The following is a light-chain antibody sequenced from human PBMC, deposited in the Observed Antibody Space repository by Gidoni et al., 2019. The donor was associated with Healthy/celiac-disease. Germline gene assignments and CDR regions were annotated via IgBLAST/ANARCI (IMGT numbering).Light chain of an antibody. CDR1: QSVSSSY. CDR3: QQYGSSAMT. V-gene: IGKV3-20*01. CDR2: CAS. J-gene: IGKJ1*01. Sequence: DIVLTQSPGTLSLSPGERATLSCRASQSVSSSYLAWYQQKPGQAPRLPIYCASSRATGIPDRFSGSGSWTDFTLTIRRLEPEDFAVYYCQQYGSSAMTFGQGTKVEIK.